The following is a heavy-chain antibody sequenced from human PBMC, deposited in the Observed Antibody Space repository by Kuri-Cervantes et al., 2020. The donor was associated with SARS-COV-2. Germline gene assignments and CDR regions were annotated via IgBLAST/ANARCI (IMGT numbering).Heavy chain of an antibody. Sequence: ASVKVSCKASGYTFTGYYMHWVRQAPGQGLEWMGWINPNNGDTHCAQEFHGRATMTRDTSIGTAYMELSRLQSDDTAVYYCARDPRPAWEFIYYHFYYMDVWGKGTAVAVSS. V-gene: IGHV1-2*02. D-gene: IGHD1-26*01. CDR1: GYTFTGYY. J-gene: IGHJ6*03. CDR2: INPNNGDT. CDR3: ARDPRPAWEFIYYHFYYMDV.